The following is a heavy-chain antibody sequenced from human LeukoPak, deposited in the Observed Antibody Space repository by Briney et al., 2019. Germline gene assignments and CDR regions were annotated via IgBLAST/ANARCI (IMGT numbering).Heavy chain of an antibody. CDR1: GFTFSDYY. CDR2: ISSSGSNI. CDR3: ARLDDYYFDY. V-gene: IGHV3-11*01. J-gene: IGHJ4*02. D-gene: IGHD3-3*01. Sequence: PGGSLRLSCAASGFTFSDYYMSWIRQAPGKGLEWVAYISSSGSNIYYADSVKGRFTISRDNAKNSLYLQMSSLRAEDTAVYYCARLDDYYFDYWGQGTLVTASS.